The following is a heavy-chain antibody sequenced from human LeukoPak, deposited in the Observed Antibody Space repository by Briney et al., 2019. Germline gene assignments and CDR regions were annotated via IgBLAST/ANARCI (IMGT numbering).Heavy chain of an antibody. J-gene: IGHJ4*02. CDR3: TRRLQMTTVTDY. CDR1: GFTFGDYA. V-gene: IGHV3-49*04. D-gene: IGHD4-17*01. Sequence: GGSLRLSCTASGFTFGDYAMSWVRQAPGKGLEWVGFIRSKAYGGTTEYAASVKGRFTISRDDSKSIAYLQMNSLKTEDTAVNYCTRRLQMTTVTDYWGQGTLVTVSS. CDR2: IRSKAYGGTT.